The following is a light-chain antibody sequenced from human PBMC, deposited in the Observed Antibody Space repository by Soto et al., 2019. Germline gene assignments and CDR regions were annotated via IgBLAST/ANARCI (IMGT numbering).Light chain of an antibody. CDR1: QTVSSSY. CDR2: GAS. J-gene: IGKJ1*01. V-gene: IGKV3-20*01. Sequence: EIVLTQSPGTLSLSPGERATLSCRASQTVSSSYLAWYQQKPGQAPRLLIYGASTRATGIPGRFSGSASGTDFTLTISRLQSEDFAFFYCQQYDGWPRTFGQGTKVEIK. CDR3: QQYDGWPRT.